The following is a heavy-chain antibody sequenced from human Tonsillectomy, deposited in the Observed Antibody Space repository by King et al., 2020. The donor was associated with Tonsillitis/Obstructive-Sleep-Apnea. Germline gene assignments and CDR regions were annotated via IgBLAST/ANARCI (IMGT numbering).Heavy chain of an antibody. V-gene: IGHV3-33*01. D-gene: IGHD6-19*01. CDR3: ATSIAVAGSYYYYGMDV. CDR2: IWYDGSNK. J-gene: IGHJ6*02. Sequence: VQLVESGGGVVQPGRSLRLSCAASGFTFSSYGMHWVRQAPGKGLEWVAVIWYDGSNKYYADSVKGRFTISRDNSKNTLYLQMNSLRAEDTAVYYCATSIAVAGSYYYYGMDVWGQGPTVTVSS. CDR1: GFTFSSYG.